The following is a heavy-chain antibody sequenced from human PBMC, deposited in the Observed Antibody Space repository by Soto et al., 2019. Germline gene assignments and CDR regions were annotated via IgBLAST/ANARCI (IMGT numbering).Heavy chain of an antibody. CDR3: ARQGDSGYDTYYFDY. CDR1: GGSISGYY. J-gene: IGHJ4*02. CDR2: IYYSGST. Sequence: SETLSLTCTVSGGSISGYYWNWIRQPPGKGLEWIGYIYYSGSTNYNPSLKSRVTISVDTSKNQFSLKLTSVTAADTAVYYCARQGDSGYDTYYFDYWGQGTLVTVSS. V-gene: IGHV4-59*08. D-gene: IGHD5-12*01.